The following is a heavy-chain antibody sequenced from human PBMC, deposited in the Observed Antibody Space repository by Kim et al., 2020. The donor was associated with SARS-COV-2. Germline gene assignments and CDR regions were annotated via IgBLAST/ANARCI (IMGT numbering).Heavy chain of an antibody. CDR1: GYTFTSYG. D-gene: IGHD1-7*01. V-gene: IGHV1-18*04. J-gene: IGHJ5*02. CDR3: ARELPAARITGTTLWFDP. CDR2: ISAYNGNT. Sequence: ASVKVSCKASGYTFTSYGISWVRQAPGQGLEWMGWISAYNGNTNYAQKLQGRVTMTTDTSTSTAYMELRSLRSDDTAVYYCARELPAARITGTTLWFDPWGQGTLVTVSA.